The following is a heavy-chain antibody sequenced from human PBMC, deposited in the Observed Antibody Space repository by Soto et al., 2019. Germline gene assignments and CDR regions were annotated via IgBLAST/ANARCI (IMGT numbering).Heavy chain of an antibody. V-gene: IGHV1-69*13. D-gene: IGHD2-8*01. CDR2: IIPIFGTA. CDR3: ARDYCTNGVCYTGGFDP. J-gene: IGHJ5*02. Sequence: ASVKVSCKTSGGTFSSYAISWVRQAPGQGLEWMGGIIPIFGTANYAQKFQGRVTITADESTSTAYMELSSLRSEDTAVYYCARDYCTNGVCYTGGFDPWGQGTLVTVSS. CDR1: GGTFSSYA.